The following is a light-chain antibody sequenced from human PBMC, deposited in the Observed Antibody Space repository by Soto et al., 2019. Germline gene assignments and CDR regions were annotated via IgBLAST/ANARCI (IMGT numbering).Light chain of an antibody. CDR1: QSVTTSF. J-gene: IGKJ1*01. CDR2: GAS. CDR3: QHYGTSLWT. V-gene: IGKV3-20*01. Sequence: EIMLTQSPGTLSLSPGELATLSCRASQSVTTSFLAGYQQKPGQAPRLLIYGASVRATGIPDRLSGSGSGTDFTLTISRLEPEDFAMYLCQHYGTSLWTFGQGTKVEIK.